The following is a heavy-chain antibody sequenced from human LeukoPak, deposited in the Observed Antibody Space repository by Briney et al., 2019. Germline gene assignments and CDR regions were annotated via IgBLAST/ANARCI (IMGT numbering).Heavy chain of an antibody. CDR2: IYYSGST. CDR3: ARALDRNWFDP. CDR1: GGSISSYY. Sequence: PSETLSLTCTVSGGSISSYYWSWIRQPPGKGLEWIGYIYYSGSTNYNPSLKSRVTISVDTSKNQFSLKLSSVTAADKAVYYCARALDRNWFDPWGQGTLVTVSS. V-gene: IGHV4-59*01. J-gene: IGHJ5*02.